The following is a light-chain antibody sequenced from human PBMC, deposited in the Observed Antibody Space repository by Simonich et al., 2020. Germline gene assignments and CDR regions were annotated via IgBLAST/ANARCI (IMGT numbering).Light chain of an antibody. J-gene: IGKJ5*01. CDR3: QQYYSTPIT. CDR1: QSVLYNSNNKNY. V-gene: IGKV4-1*01. CDR2: WAS. Sequence: DIVMPQSPDSLAVSLGVRATINCKSSQSVLYNSNNKNYFSWYQQKPGQPPKLLISWASTRKAGVPDRFSGSGSGTDFTLTISSLQAEDVAVYYCQQYYSTPITFGQGTRLEIK.